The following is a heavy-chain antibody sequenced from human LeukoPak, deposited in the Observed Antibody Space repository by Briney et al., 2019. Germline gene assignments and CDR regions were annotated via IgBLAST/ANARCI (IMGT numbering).Heavy chain of an antibody. J-gene: IGHJ4*02. D-gene: IGHD3-10*01. CDR3: ARWDGSVGVSY. V-gene: IGHV4-59*01. CDR2: IYYSGST. Sequence: SETLSLTCTVSGGSISSYYWSWIRQPPGKGLEWIGYIYYSGSTNYNPSLKSRVTISVDTSKNQFSLKLSSVTAADTAVCYCARWDGSVGVSYWGQGTLVTVSS. CDR1: GGSISSYY.